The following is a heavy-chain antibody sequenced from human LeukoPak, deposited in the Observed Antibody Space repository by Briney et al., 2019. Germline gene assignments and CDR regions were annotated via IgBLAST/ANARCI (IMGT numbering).Heavy chain of an antibody. CDR3: ARGPRGRPDY. CDR1: GGSISSGGYY. CDR2: IYYSGST. V-gene: IGHV4-31*03. D-gene: IGHD3-16*01. Sequence: SQTLSLTCTVSGGSISSGGYYWRWIRQHPGKGLEWIGYIYYSGSTYYNPSLKSRVTISVDTSKNQFSLKLSSVTAADTAVYYCARGPRGRPDYWGQGTLVTVSS. J-gene: IGHJ4*02.